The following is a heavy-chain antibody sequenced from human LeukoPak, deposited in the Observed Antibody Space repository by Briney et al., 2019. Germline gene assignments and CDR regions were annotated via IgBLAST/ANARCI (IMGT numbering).Heavy chain of an antibody. V-gene: IGHV3-53*01. CDR3: TRSFFSYGYFDY. J-gene: IGHJ4*02. CDR1: GFSVSDNY. Sequence: GGSLRLSCAASGFSVSDNYMSWVRQAPGKGPEWVSVTYSGGNTYYADSVKGRFTISRDNSKSTLHLQMNSLRAEDTAVYYCTRSFFSYGYFDYWGQGTLVTVSS. D-gene: IGHD5-18*01. CDR2: TYSGGNT.